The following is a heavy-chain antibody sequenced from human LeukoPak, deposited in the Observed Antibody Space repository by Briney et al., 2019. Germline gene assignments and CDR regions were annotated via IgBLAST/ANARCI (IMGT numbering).Heavy chain of an antibody. CDR3: ARETNDWNFDY. J-gene: IGHJ4*02. D-gene: IGHD1-1*01. V-gene: IGHV1-46*01. Sequence: ASVKVSCKASGYTFTTYYMHWVRQAPGQGLEWMGIFNPSGGSTSYAQKFQDRVTMTRDTSTSTVYMELSSLRSEDTAVYYCARETNDWNFDYWGQGTPVTVSS. CDR1: GYTFTTYY. CDR2: FNPSGGST.